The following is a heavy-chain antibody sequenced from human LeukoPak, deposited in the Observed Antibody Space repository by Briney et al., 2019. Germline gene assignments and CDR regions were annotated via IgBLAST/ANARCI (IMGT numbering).Heavy chain of an antibody. Sequence: SETLSLTCTVSGGSISSYYWSWLRQPPGKGLEWIGYIYYSGSTNYNPSLKSRVTISVDTSKNQFSLKLSSVTAADTAVYYCARGVEWLFRAFDVWGQGTIVTVSS. D-gene: IGHD3-3*01. V-gene: IGHV4-59*01. CDR1: GGSISSYY. J-gene: IGHJ3*01. CDR2: IYYSGST. CDR3: ARGVEWLFRAFDV.